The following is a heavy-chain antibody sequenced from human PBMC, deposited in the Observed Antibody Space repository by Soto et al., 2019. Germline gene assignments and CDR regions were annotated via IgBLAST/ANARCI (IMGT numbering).Heavy chain of an antibody. J-gene: IGHJ3*02. CDR3: XXXXXXXXNAFDI. CDR1: GYSFTSYW. Sequence: GESLKISCKGSGYSFTSYWIGWVRQMPGKGLEWMGIIYPGDSDTRYSPSFQGQVTISADKSISTAYLQWSSLKASDTAMYYXXXXXXXXXNAFDIWGQGTMVTVSS. CDR2: IYPGDSDT. V-gene: IGHV5-51*01.